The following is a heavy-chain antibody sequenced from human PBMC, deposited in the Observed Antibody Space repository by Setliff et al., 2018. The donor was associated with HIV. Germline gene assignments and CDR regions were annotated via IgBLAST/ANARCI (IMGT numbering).Heavy chain of an antibody. V-gene: IGHV3-30*02. CDR2: IPYDGSYK. J-gene: IGHJ4*02. CDR1: GFSFSSYG. CDR3: AKRATATAPFDY. Sequence: PGESLKISCAASGFSFSSYGLHWVRQAPGKGLEWVAFIPYDGSYKYYADSVKGRFTISRDNSRTTMYLQMNSLRAEDTAVYYCAKRATATAPFDYWGQGTLVTVSS. D-gene: IGHD2-15*01.